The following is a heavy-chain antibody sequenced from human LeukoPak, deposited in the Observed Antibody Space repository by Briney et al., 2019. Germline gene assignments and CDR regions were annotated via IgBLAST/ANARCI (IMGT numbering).Heavy chain of an antibody. V-gene: IGHV3-53*01. J-gene: IGHJ5*02. CDR2: IYSGGST. Sequence: PGGSLRVSCAASGFTVSSNYMSWVRQAPGKGLEWVSVIYSGGSTYYAVSVKGRFTISRDNSKNTLYLQMNSLRAEDTAVYYCARVGCSSTSCYAGGWFDPWGQGTMVTVSS. CDR3: ARVGCSSTSCYAGGWFDP. CDR1: GFTVSSNY. D-gene: IGHD2-2*01.